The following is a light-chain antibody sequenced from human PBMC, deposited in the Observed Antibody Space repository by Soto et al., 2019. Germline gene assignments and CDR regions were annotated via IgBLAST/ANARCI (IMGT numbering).Light chain of an antibody. J-gene: IGKJ1*01. CDR2: AAS. V-gene: IGKV1-39*01. CDR3: QQSYDTPWT. CDR1: ESIDNW. Sequence: IQLTQSPSSLSASVGNRVTITCRASESIDNWLAWYQQKPGKAPKLLLFAASTLVGGVPSRFSGSGSGTDFTLTISSLQPEDFATYYCQQSYDTPWTFGQGTKVDIK.